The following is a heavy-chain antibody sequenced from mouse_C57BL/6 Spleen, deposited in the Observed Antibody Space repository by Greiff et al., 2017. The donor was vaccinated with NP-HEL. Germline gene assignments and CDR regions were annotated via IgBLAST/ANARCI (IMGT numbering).Heavy chain of an antibody. Sequence: EVHLVESGGGLVKPGGSLKLSCAASGFTFSDYGMHWVRQAPEKGLEWVAYISSGSSTIYYADTVKGRFTISRDNAKNTLFLQMTSLRSEDTAMYYCARPTTVVETDAMDYWGQGTSVTVSS. D-gene: IGHD1-1*01. V-gene: IGHV5-17*01. J-gene: IGHJ4*01. CDR3: ARPTTVVETDAMDY. CDR1: GFTFSDYG. CDR2: ISSGSSTI.